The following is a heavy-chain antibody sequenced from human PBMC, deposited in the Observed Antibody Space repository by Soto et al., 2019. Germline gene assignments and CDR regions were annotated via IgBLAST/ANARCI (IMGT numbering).Heavy chain of an antibody. V-gene: IGHV4-59*12. Sequence: SETLSLTCTVSGGSFSPNYWSWIRQPPGKGLEWVGYIYYGGTTSYNPSLQSRVTISVDTSKNQFSLKLSSVTAADTAVYYCARGTSGKFYYFDYWGQGTLVTVSS. D-gene: IGHD2-15*01. CDR3: ARGTSGKFYYFDY. J-gene: IGHJ4*02. CDR2: IYYGGTT. CDR1: GGSFSPNY.